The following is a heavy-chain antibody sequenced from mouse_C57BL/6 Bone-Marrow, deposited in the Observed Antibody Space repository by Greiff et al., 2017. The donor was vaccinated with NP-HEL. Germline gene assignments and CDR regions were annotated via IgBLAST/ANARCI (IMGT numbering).Heavy chain of an antibody. CDR3: TRAYYDYAYWYFDV. CDR2: IRNKANNHAT. J-gene: IGHJ1*03. D-gene: IGHD2-4*01. Sequence: EVKVEESGGGLVQPGGSMKLSCAASGFTFSDAWMDWVRQSPEKGLEWVAEIRNKANNHATYYAESVKGRFTISRDDSKSSVYLQMNSLRAEDTGIYYCTRAYYDYAYWYFDVWGTGTTVTVSS. CDR1: GFTFSDAW. V-gene: IGHV6-6*01.